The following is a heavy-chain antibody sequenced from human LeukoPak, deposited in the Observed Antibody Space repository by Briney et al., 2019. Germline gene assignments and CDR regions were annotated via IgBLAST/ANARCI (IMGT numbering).Heavy chain of an antibody. CDR3: ASAPLGNSFGYMAY. Sequence: NPSETLSPTCTVSGGSISSGGYYWNWIRQLPTEGLEWIGHIYYTGRTTYNPFVKSRVSISADTSKNQFSLKLNSVTAADTAVYFCASAPLGNSFGYMAYWGQGALVTVSS. CDR2: IYYTGRT. J-gene: IGHJ4*02. D-gene: IGHD5-18*01. CDR1: GGSISSGGYY. V-gene: IGHV4-31*03.